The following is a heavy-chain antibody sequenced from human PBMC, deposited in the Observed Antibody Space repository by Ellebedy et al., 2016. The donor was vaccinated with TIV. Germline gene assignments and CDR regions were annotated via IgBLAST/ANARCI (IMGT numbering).Heavy chain of an antibody. CDR1: GYTFTSYH. CDR3: ARDLYMDV. J-gene: IGHJ6*03. CDR2: INPSGGST. Sequence: ASVKVSCKASGYTFTSYHMHWARQAPGQGLEWMGIINPSGGSTTYAQKFQGRVTMTRDTSTSTVNMEVSSLRSADTAVYYCARDLYMDVWGKGTPVTVSS. V-gene: IGHV1-46*01.